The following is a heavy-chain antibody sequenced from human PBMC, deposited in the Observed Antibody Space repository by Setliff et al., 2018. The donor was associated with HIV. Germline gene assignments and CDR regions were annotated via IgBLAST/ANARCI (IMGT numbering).Heavy chain of an antibody. V-gene: IGHV1-3*01. J-gene: IGHJ3*02. CDR1: GYTFTSYA. D-gene: IGHD3-10*01. CDR2: INAGNGNT. CDR3: ARSTYYYGSGSYYEDAFDI. Sequence: ASVKVSCKASGYTFTSYAMHWVRQAPGQRLEWMGWINAGNGNTKYSQKFQGRVTITRDTSASTAYMELSSLRSEGTAVYYCARSTYYYGSGSYYEDAFDIWGQGTMVTVSS.